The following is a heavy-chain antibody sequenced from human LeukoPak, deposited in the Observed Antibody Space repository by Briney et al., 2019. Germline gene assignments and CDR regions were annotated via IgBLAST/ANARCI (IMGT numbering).Heavy chain of an antibody. CDR1: GYTLTSYG. CDR2: ISTQSGNT. J-gene: IGHJ4*02. Sequence: GASVKVSCKASGYTLTSYGINWMRQAPGQGLEWMGWISTQSGNTNYAQKAQGRLTLTTDRSTNTAYMELRSLRPDDTAVYYCARGAYGDKWGQGTMVTVSS. V-gene: IGHV1-18*01. D-gene: IGHD4-17*01. CDR3: ARGAYGDK.